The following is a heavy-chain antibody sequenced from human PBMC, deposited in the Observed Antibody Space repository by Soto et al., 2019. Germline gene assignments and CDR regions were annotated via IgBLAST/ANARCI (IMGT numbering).Heavy chain of an antibody. Sequence: ASETLSLTCSVSGVTISYGGYSWSWIRQSPGKGLEWLGYISHVETTYYNPSFQSRLSLSIDRTRNQFSLSLSSMTAADKAVYYCARRGGYDSFDFCGQGLQVTVS. D-gene: IGHD3-3*01. V-gene: IGHV4-30-2*06. CDR1: GVTISYGGYS. CDR2: ISHVETT. J-gene: IGHJ4*02. CDR3: ARRGGYDSFDF.